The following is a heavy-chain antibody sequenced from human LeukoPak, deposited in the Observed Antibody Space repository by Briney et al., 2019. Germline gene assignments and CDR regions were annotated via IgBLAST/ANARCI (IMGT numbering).Heavy chain of an antibody. V-gene: IGHV4-4*07. D-gene: IGHD3-22*01. CDR2: IYTSGST. CDR1: GGSISSYY. J-gene: IGHJ3*02. Sequence: SETLSLTCTVSGGSISSYYWSWIRQPAGKGLEWIGRIYTSGSTNYNPSLKSRVTMSVDTSKNQFSLKLSSVTAADTAVYYCARVNPYYYDSSGSPPTAFDIWGQGTMVTVSS. CDR3: ARVNPYYYDSSGSPPTAFDI.